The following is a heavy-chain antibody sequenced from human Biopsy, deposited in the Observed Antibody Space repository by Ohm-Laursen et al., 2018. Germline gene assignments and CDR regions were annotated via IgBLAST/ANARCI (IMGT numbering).Heavy chain of an antibody. J-gene: IGHJ2*01. CDR3: ARGLSSGWYGYFDV. V-gene: IGHV3-33*08. D-gene: IGHD6-19*01. Sequence: LSCAASGFTFNNYGMQWVRQAPGKGLEWISLIWYDGTNEDYADSVKGRFTISRDNSKNTLYLQINTLTLEDTAFYYCARGLSSGWYGYFDVWGRGTLVTVSS. CDR2: IWYDGTNE. CDR1: GFTFNNYG.